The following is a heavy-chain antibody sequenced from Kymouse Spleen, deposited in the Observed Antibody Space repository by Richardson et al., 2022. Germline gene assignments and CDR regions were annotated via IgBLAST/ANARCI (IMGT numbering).Heavy chain of an antibody. CDR3: AKGRYSGSYYFDY. J-gene: IGHJ4*02. CDR2: ISWNSGSI. CDR1: GFTFDDYA. D-gene: IGHD1-26*01. V-gene: IGHV3-9*01. Sequence: EVQLVESGGGLVQPGRSLRLSCAASGFTFDDYAMHWVRQAPGKGLEWVSGISWNSGSIGYADSVKGRFTISRDNAKNSLYLQMNSLRAEDTALYYCAKGRYSGSYYFDYWGQGTLVTVSS.